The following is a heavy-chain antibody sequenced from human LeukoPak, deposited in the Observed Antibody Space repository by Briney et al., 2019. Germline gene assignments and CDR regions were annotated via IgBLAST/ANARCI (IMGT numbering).Heavy chain of an antibody. V-gene: IGHV1-18*01. CDR3: ARMGLGITIFGVVIPPKYYFDY. CDR1: GYTFTSYG. D-gene: IGHD3-3*01. CDR2: ISAYNGNT. Sequence: GASVKVSCKACGYTFTSYGISCVRQAPGQGLEWMGWISAYNGNTNYAQKLQGRVTMTTDTSTSTAYMELRSLRSDDTAVYYCARMGLGITIFGVVIPPKYYFDYWGQGTLVTVSS. J-gene: IGHJ4*02.